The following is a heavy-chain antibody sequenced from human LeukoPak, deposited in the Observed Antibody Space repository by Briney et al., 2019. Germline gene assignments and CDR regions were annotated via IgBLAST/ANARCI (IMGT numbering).Heavy chain of an antibody. CDR3: ARLTSSWYQDWYFDL. CDR1: SGSISTSNYY. D-gene: IGHD6-13*01. CDR2: IFYSGST. Sequence: SETLSLTCTVSSGSISTSNYYWGWVRQPPGKALEWIGNIFYSGSTYYSPSLKSRVTISLDTSRNQFSLKLSSVTAADTAVYYCARLTSSWYQDWYFDLWGRGTLVTVSS. J-gene: IGHJ2*01. V-gene: IGHV4-39*07.